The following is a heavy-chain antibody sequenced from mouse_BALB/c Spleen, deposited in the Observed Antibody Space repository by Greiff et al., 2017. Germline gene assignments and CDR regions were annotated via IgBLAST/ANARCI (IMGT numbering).Heavy chain of an antibody. CDR1: GFTFSSFG. D-gene: IGHD1-2*01. CDR3: ARELRLRAMDY. V-gene: IGHV5-17*02. CDR2: ISSGSSTI. J-gene: IGHJ4*01. Sequence: EVQVVESGGGLVQPGGSRKLSCAASGFTFSSFGMHWVRQAPEKGLEWVAYISSGSSTIYYADTVKGRFTISRDNPKNTLFLQMTSLRSEDTAMYYCARELRLRAMDYWGQGTSVTVSS.